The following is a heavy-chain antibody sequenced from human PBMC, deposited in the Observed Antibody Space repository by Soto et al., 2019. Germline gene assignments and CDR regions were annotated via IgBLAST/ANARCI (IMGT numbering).Heavy chain of an antibody. Sequence: ASVKVSCNFSGYTLTELSMHWVLQAPGKGLEWMGGFDPEDGETIYAQKFQGRVTMTEDTSTDTAYMELSSLRSEDTAVYYCATVAYSNFWFDPWGQGTLVTVSS. CDR1: GYTLTELS. J-gene: IGHJ5*02. V-gene: IGHV1-24*01. CDR3: ATVAYSNFWFDP. CDR2: FDPEDGET. D-gene: IGHD4-4*01.